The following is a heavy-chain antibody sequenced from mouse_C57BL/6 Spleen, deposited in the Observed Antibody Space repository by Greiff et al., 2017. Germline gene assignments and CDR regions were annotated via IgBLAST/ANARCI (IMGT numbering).Heavy chain of an antibody. CDR1: GYTFTGYW. Sequence: VQLQESGAELMKPGASVKLSCKATGYTFTGYWIEWVKQRPGHGLEWIGELLPGSGSTNYNEKFKGKVTFTVETSSNTAYMQLSSLTTEDSAIYCCARPSTTPNSNDVLDYWGQGTTLTVSS. CDR2: LLPGSGST. D-gene: IGHD2-12*01. J-gene: IGHJ2*01. CDR3: ARPSTTPNSNDVLDY. V-gene: IGHV1-9*01.